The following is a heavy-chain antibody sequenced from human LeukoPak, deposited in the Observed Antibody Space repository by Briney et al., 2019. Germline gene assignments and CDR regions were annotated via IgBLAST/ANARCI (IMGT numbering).Heavy chain of an antibody. Sequence: GGALRLSCAPSGYTFRDYSVNWVPQAPGEGGECVSHKCRTSDYIYYADSVKCRFTIPRDNAKSSLYLQISSLRAEDTAVYYCVSGNDPDSTWESYRLDAFDIWGQGATVIVSS. CDR3: VSGNDPDSTWESYRLDAFDI. V-gene: IGHV3-21*01. J-gene: IGHJ3*02. CDR1: GYTFRDYS. CDR2: KCRTSDYI. D-gene: IGHD3-16*02.